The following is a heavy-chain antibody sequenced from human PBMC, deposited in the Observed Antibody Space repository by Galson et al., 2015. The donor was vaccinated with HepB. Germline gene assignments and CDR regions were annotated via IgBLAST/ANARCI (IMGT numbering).Heavy chain of an antibody. CDR2: ISAYNGNT. V-gene: IGHV1-18*04. CDR1: GYTFTSYG. CDR3: ARFGELSLEVVYYYGMDV. J-gene: IGHJ6*02. Sequence: SVKVSCKASGYTFTSYGISWVRQAPGQGLEWMGWISAYNGNTNYAQKLQGRVTMTTDTSTSTAYMELGSLRSDDTAVYYCARFGELSLEVVYYYGMDVWGQGTTVTVSS. D-gene: IGHD3-10*01.